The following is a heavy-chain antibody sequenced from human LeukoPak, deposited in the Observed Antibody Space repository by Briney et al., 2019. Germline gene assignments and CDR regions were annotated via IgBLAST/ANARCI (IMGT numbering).Heavy chain of an antibody. CDR1: GLAFSTYE. Sequence: GGSLRLSCAASGLAFSTYEMNWVRQAPGQGLEWVSYISSSGSPIYYADSVKGRFTISRDNSKNTLYLQMNSLRAEDTAVYYCAKGWYYYDSSGYYYDYWGQGTLVTVSS. D-gene: IGHD3-22*01. CDR3: AKGWYYYDSSGYYYDY. CDR2: ISSSGSPI. J-gene: IGHJ4*02. V-gene: IGHV3-48*03.